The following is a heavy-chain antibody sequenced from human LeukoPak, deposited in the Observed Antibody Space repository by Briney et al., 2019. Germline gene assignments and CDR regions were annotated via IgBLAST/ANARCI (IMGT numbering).Heavy chain of an antibody. CDR3: AREWRDGYNSTRGGLLLFDY. V-gene: IGHV3-7*03. CDR2: IKRDGSEK. J-gene: IGHJ4*02. D-gene: IGHD5-24*01. Sequence: GGSLRLSCAASGFTFSSYWMTWVRQAPGKGLEWVANIKRDGSEKHYVDSVKGRFTISRDNAKNSMFLQMNSLRAEDTAVYYCAREWRDGYNSTRGGLLLFDYWGQGTLVTVSS. CDR1: GFTFSSYW.